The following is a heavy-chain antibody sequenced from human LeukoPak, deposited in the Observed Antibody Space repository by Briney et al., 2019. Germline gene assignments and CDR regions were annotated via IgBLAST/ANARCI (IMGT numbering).Heavy chain of an antibody. CDR3: ARGDYGVDH. Sequence: PSETLSLTCAVYGGSFSGYYWSWIRQPPGKGLEWIEEINHSGSTNYNPSLKSRVTISVDTSKNQFSLKLSSVTAADTAVYYCARGDYGVDHWGQGTLVTVSS. CDR2: INHSGST. CDR1: GGSFSGYY. D-gene: IGHD4-17*01. V-gene: IGHV4-34*01. J-gene: IGHJ4*02.